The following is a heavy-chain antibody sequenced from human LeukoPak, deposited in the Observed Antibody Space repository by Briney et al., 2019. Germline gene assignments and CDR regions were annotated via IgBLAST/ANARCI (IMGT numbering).Heavy chain of an antibody. CDR3: AREGGSGSYYGNWFDP. Sequence: KASETLSLTCTVSGGSISSYYWSWIRQPPGKGLEWIGYIYYSGSTNYNPSLKSRVTISVDTSKNQFSLKLSSVTAADTAVYYCAREGGSGSYYGNWFDPWGQGTLVTVSS. D-gene: IGHD3-10*01. V-gene: IGHV4-59*01. J-gene: IGHJ5*02. CDR2: IYYSGST. CDR1: GGSISSYY.